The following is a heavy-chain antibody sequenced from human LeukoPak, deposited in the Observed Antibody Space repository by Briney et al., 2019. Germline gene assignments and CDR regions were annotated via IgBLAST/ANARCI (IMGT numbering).Heavy chain of an antibody. CDR2: ISGTGGST. J-gene: IGHJ4*02. CDR3: ARYYSGSYSFDY. V-gene: IGHV3-23*01. Sequence: GGSLRLSCAASGFTFSNYAMNWVRQAPEKVLGWVSEISGTGGSTYYADSVKGRFTISRDNSRNTLYLQMHSLRVEDTAIYYCARYYSGSYSFDYWGQGTLVTVSS. CDR1: GFTFSNYA. D-gene: IGHD1-26*01.